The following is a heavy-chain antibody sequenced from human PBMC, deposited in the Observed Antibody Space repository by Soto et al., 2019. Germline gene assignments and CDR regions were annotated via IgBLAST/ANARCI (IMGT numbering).Heavy chain of an antibody. CDR1: GYTFTGYY. CDR3: ARINGYSYGFPYYYYGMDV. CDR2: INPNSGGT. V-gene: IGHV1-2*04. Sequence: ASVKVSCKASGYTFTGYYMHWVRQAPGQGLEWMGWINPNSGGTNYAQKFQGWVTMTRDTSISTAYMELSRLRSDDTAVYYCARINGYSYGFPYYYYGMDVWGQGTTVTVSS. D-gene: IGHD5-18*01. J-gene: IGHJ6*02.